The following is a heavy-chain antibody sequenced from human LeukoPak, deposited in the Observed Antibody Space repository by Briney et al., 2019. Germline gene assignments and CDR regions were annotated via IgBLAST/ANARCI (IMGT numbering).Heavy chain of an antibody. V-gene: IGHV1-2*02. Sequence: GASVKVSCKASGYTFTGYYMHWVRQAPGQGLEWMGWINPNSGGTNYAQKFQGRVTMTRDTSISTAYMELSRLRSDDTAVYYCARAEYCSSTSCYPSSGWFHYFDYWGQGTLVTVSP. CDR3: ARAEYCSSTSCYPSSGWFHYFDY. CDR2: INPNSGGT. CDR1: GYTFTGYY. D-gene: IGHD2-2*01. J-gene: IGHJ4*02.